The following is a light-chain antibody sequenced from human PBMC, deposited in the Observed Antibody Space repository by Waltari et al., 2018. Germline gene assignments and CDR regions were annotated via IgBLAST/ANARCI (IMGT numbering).Light chain of an antibody. CDR3: AAWDDSLGVV. J-gene: IGLJ2*01. CDR1: SSNIGSNT. V-gene: IGLV1-44*01. CDR2: SNN. Sequence: QSVLTQPPSASGTPGQRVTISCSGSSSNIGSNTVNWYQPLPGTAPKLLIYSNNQRPSGVPDRFSGSKSGTSASLAISGLQSEDEADYYCAAWDDSLGVVFGGGTKLTVL.